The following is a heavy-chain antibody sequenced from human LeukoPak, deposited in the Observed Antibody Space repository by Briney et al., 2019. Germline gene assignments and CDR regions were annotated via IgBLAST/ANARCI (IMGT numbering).Heavy chain of an antibody. Sequence: ASVKVSCKASRYTFTGYYMHWVRQAPGQRLEWMGWINPNSGGTNYAQKFQGRVTMTRDTSISTAYMELSRLRSDDTAVYYCARWSRSTSCYDPWGQGTLVTVSS. CDR1: RYTFTGYY. V-gene: IGHV1-2*02. CDR3: ARWSRSTSCYDP. CDR2: INPNSGGT. J-gene: IGHJ5*02. D-gene: IGHD2-2*01.